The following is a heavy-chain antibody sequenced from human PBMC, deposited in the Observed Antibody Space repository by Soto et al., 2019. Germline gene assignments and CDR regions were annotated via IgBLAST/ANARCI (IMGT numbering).Heavy chain of an antibody. CDR3: AKEAYGDYGYYYNTMDV. D-gene: IGHD4-17*01. J-gene: IGHJ6*02. V-gene: IGHV3-23*01. CDR2: ISGSGGST. CDR1: GFSFSSYA. Sequence: EVQLLESGGGWVQPGGSLRLSCAASGFSFSSYAMTWVRQAPGEGLEWVSIISGSGGSTYFADSVKGRFTISRDNSKNSPYLQMNSLRAEDTAVYYCAKEAYGDYGYYYNTMDVWGQGTTVTVSS.